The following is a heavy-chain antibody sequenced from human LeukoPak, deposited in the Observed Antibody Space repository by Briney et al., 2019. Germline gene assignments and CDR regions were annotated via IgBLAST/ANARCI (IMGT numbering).Heavy chain of an antibody. Sequence: GGSLRLSCAASGFTFDDYAMHWVRQAPGKGLEWVSGISWNSGSIGYADSVKGRFTISRDNAKNSLYLQMNSLRAEDTALYYCAKGPRAYWYFDLWGRGTLVTVSS. V-gene: IGHV3-9*01. CDR2: ISWNSGSI. CDR3: AKGPRAYWYFDL. CDR1: GFTFDDYA. J-gene: IGHJ2*01.